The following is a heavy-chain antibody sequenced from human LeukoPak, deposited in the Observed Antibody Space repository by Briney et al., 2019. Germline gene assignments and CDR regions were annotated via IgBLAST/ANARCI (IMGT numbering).Heavy chain of an antibody. J-gene: IGHJ5*02. CDR1: GGSISSGDYY. D-gene: IGHD2-15*01. CDR3: ASQVVVAARGGWFDP. V-gene: IGHV4-30-4*01. Sequence: SETLSLTCIVSGGSISSGDYYWSWIRQPPGKGLEWIGYIYYSGSTYYNPSLKSRVTISVDTSKNQFSLKLSSVTAADTAVYYCASQVVVAARGGWFDPWGQGTLVTVSS. CDR2: IYYSGST.